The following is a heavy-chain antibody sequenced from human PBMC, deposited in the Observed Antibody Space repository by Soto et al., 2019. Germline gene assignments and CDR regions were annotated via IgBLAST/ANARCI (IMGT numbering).Heavy chain of an antibody. V-gene: IGHV3-30*18. D-gene: IGHD1-1*01. J-gene: IGHJ6*02. CDR1: GFTFTNYA. CDR2: ISYDGSDQ. Sequence: QVQLVASGGGVVQPGRSLRLSCAASGFTFTNYAIHWVRQAPGKGLEWVAVISYDGSDQYYIDSVKGRFTASRDNSKKTLFLQMNSLRAEDTAVYYCAKEAATTPYSYYYFAMDVWGQGTTVTVS. CDR3: AKEAATTPYSYYYFAMDV.